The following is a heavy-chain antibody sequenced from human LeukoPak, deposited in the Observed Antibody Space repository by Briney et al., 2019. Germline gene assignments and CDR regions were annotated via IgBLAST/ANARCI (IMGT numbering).Heavy chain of an antibody. Sequence: ASVKVSCKASGYTFTGYYMHWVRQAPGQGLEWMGWINPNSGGTNYAQKFQGRVTMTRDTSISTAYMELSRLGSDDTAVYYCAREDCSSTSCYGNWFDPWGQGTLVTVSS. J-gene: IGHJ5*02. CDR3: AREDCSSTSCYGNWFDP. V-gene: IGHV1-2*02. D-gene: IGHD2-2*01. CDR1: GYTFTGYY. CDR2: INPNSGGT.